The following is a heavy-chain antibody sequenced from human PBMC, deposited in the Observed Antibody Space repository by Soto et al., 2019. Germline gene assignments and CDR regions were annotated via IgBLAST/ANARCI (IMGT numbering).Heavy chain of an antibody. CDR3: ARGTALRYFDWLLFWGAFDI. V-gene: IGHV4-34*01. Sequence: SETLSLTCAVYGGSFSGYYWSWIRQPPGKGLEWIGEINHSGSTNYNPSLKSRVTISVDTSKNQFSLKLSSVTAADTAVYYCARGTALRYFDWLLFWGAFDIWGQGTMVPVSS. CDR2: INHSGST. D-gene: IGHD3-9*01. J-gene: IGHJ3*02. CDR1: GGSFSGYY.